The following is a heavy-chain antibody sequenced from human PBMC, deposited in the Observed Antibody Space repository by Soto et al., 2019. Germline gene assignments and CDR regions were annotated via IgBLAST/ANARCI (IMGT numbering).Heavy chain of an antibody. CDR3: ARATRYCSSASCHKFDD. J-gene: IGHJ4*02. CDR1: GGSISSADYY. Sequence: QVQLQESGPGLVKPSQTLSLTCTVSGGSISSADYYWSWIRQPPGTGLEWLGYIYYSGSTYYNPSLKSRVTISVDTSKNQFSLKLSSVTAADTAVYYCARATRYCSSASCHKFDDWGQRTLVTVSS. CDR2: IYYSGST. D-gene: IGHD2-2*01. V-gene: IGHV4-30-4*01.